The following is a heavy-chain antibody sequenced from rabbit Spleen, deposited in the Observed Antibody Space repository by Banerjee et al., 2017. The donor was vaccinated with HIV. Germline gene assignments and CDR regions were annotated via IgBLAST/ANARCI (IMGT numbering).Heavy chain of an antibody. CDR1: GFTLSSYY. CDR2: IDPVFGIT. J-gene: IGHJ4*01. V-gene: IGHV1S7*01. D-gene: IGHD8-1*01. CDR3: ARDGAGSSYFNL. Sequence: QLVESGGGLVQPGGSLKLSCKASGFTLSSYYMNWVRQAPGKGLEWIGYIDPVFGITYYANWVYGRFSISRENAQNTVFLQLNSLTAADTATYFCARDGAGSSYFNLWGQGTLVTVS.